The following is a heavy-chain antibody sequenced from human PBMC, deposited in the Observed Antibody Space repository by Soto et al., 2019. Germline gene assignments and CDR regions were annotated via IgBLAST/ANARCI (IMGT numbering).Heavy chain of an antibody. V-gene: IGHV4-31*03. J-gene: IGHJ5*02. CDR3: ARARQYYDCEFDP. CDR2: ISNSGRN. Sequence: QVQLQESGPGLVKPSQTLSLTCTVSGDSITSGAYYWSWIRQLPGKGLEWIGYISNSGRNYYNPSLKSRLSMSLDTSENQFSLKLTSVTAADTAIYFCARARQYYDCEFDPWGQGILVTVSS. CDR1: GDSITSGAYY. D-gene: IGHD3-22*01.